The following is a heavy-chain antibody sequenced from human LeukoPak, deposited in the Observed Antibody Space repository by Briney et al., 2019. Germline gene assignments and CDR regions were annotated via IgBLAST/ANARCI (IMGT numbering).Heavy chain of an antibody. D-gene: IGHD3-22*01. CDR3: ARLDYYDSSGNDAFDI. Sequence: SETLSLTCTVSGGSISSYYWSWIRQPPGKGLEWIGYIYYSGSTNYNPSLKSRVTISADTSKNQFSLKLSSVTAADTAVYYCARLDYYDSSGNDAFDIWGQGTMVTVSS. V-gene: IGHV4-59*08. CDR1: GGSISSYY. J-gene: IGHJ3*02. CDR2: IYYSGST.